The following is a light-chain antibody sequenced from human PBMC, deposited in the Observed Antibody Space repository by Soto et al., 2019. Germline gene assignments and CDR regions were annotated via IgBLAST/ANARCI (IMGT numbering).Light chain of an antibody. CDR2: DVT. J-gene: IGLJ1*01. CDR1: SKDVVGYNY. V-gene: IGLV2-14*03. Sequence: HSVRNQAASVFGSPGQSITISCPGTSKDVVGYNYVSWYQHHPGKAPKLIIYDVTNRPSGVSNPFSGSKSGNTASLTISGLQPEDEADYYCSSYTTSNTRQIVFGTGTKVTV. CDR3: SSYTTSNTRQIV.